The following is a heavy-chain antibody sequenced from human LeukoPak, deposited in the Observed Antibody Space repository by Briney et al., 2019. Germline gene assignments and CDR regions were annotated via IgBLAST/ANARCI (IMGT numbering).Heavy chain of an antibody. V-gene: IGHV4-59*08. Sequence: PSETLSLTCTVSGGSISSYYWSWIRQPPGKGLEWIGYIYYSGSTNYSPSLKSRVTISVDTSKNQFSLKLSSVTAADTAVYYCARHGYSGRGWWYRFDPWGQGTLVTVSS. CDR3: ARHGYSGRGWWYRFDP. D-gene: IGHD6-19*01. J-gene: IGHJ5*02. CDR1: GGSISSYY. CDR2: IYYSGST.